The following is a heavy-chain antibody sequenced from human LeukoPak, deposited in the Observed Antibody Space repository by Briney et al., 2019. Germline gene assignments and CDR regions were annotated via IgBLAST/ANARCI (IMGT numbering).Heavy chain of an antibody. D-gene: IGHD3/OR15-3a*01. CDR2: ITKDGSGK. J-gene: IGHJ3*01. V-gene: IGHV3-7*01. CDR3: TDPDWG. Sequence: GGSLRLSCAASGFSFRDAWMTWVRQVPGKGLEWVATITKDGSGKYYVDSVRGRFTISRDNAKNSLYLQMDSLRGDDTALYYCTDPDWGWGQGTMVTVSS. CDR1: GFSFRDAW.